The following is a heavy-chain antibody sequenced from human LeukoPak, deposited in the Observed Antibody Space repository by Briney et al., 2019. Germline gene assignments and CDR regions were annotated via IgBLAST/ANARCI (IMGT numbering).Heavy chain of an antibody. Sequence: GASVKVSCKASGYTFTGYYMHWVRQAPGQGLEWMGWINPNSGDTNYAQKFQGRVTMTRDTSINTAYMELSRLRTDDTAVYYCAKNPYEYYFDRWGQGTLVTVSS. D-gene: IGHD5-12*01. J-gene: IGHJ4*02. V-gene: IGHV1-2*02. CDR3: AKNPYEYYFDR. CDR1: GYTFTGYY. CDR2: INPNSGDT.